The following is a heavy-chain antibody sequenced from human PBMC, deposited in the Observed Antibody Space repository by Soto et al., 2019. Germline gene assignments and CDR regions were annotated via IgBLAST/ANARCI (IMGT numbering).Heavy chain of an antibody. V-gene: IGHV3-30-3*01. CDR1: GFTFSSYA. CDR3: ARATPQHINCFDP. Sequence: GGSLRLSCAASGFTFSSYATHWVRQAPGKGLEWVSAISFDGSKKYYADSVKGRFTISRDNSKNTLYVQMNSLRPAAAAIYYGARATPQHINCFDPWGQGTQVTVSS. J-gene: IGHJ5*02. D-gene: IGHD2-15*01. CDR2: ISFDGSKK.